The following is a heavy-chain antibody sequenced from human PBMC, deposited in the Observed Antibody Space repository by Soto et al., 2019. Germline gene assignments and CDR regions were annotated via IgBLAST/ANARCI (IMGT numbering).Heavy chain of an antibody. D-gene: IGHD2-2*02. CDR1: GFTFSSYW. J-gene: IGHJ6*03. V-gene: IGHV3-7*01. CDR2: IKQDGSEK. Sequence: GGSLRLSCAASGFTFSSYWMSWVRQAPGKGLEWVANIKQDGSEKYYVDSVKGRFTISRDNAKNSLYLQMNSLRAEDTAVYYCAREGGSYCSSTSCYRPYYYYYYMDVWGKGTTVTVSS. CDR3: AREGGSYCSSTSCYRPYYYYYYMDV.